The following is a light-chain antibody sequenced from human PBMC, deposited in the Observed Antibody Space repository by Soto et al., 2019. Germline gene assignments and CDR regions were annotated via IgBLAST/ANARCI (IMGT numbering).Light chain of an antibody. V-gene: IGLV3-1*01. Sequence: SYELTQPPSVSVSPGQTASITCSGDKLGDKYACWYQQKPGQSPVVVIYQDRKRPSGIPERFSGSNSGNTATLIISGTQAMDEADYYCQAWDSSTVVFGGGTKLTVL. CDR2: QDR. CDR3: QAWDSSTVV. CDR1: KLGDKY. J-gene: IGLJ2*01.